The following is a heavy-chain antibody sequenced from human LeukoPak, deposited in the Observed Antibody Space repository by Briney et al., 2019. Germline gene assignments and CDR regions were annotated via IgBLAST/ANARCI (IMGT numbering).Heavy chain of an antibody. CDR3: ARLQFGSGDYHEVDY. D-gene: IGHD3-22*01. J-gene: IGHJ4*02. CDR2: IFYSGST. V-gene: IGHV4-59*08. Sequence: SETLSLTCTVSGVSMTTYYWSWIRQPPGKGLEWIGYIFYSGSTNYNPSLKSRVTLSVDTSKNQFSLRLSSVTAADTAVYYCARLQFGSGDYHEVDYWSQGTLVTVSS. CDR1: GVSMTTYY.